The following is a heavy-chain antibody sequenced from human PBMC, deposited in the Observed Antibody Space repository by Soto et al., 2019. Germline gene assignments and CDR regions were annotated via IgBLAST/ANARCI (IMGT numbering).Heavy chain of an antibody. Sequence: SETLSLTCTVSGGSISSSSYYWGWIRQPPGKGLEWIGEINHSGSTNYNPSLKSRVAISVDTSKNQFSLKLSSMTAADTAVYYCARKTGIRYYFEYWGQGMLVTVSS. D-gene: IGHD3-10*01. V-gene: IGHV4-39*07. CDR2: INHSGST. J-gene: IGHJ4*02. CDR3: ARKTGIRYYFEY. CDR1: GGSISSSSYY.